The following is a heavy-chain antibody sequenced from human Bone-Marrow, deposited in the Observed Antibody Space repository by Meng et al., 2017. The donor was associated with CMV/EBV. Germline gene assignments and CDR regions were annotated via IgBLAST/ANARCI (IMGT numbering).Heavy chain of an antibody. Sequence: ESLKISCAASGFTFSNSDMNWVRQAPGKGLEWIGSIYYSGSTYYNPSLKSRVTISVDTSKNQFSLKLSSVTAADTAVYYCARHDSGSYAYAAFDIWGQGTMVTVSS. CDR1: GFTFSNSD. D-gene: IGHD1-26*01. J-gene: IGHJ3*02. CDR2: IYYSGST. CDR3: ARHDSGSYAYAAFDI. V-gene: IGHV4-39*01.